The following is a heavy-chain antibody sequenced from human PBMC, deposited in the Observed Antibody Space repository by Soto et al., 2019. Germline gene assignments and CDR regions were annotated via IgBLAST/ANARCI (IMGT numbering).Heavy chain of an antibody. CDR3: ARIDKSGIGTSSWYFFDY. CDR2: IIPIFGTA. CDR1: GGTFSSYA. Sequence: GASVKVSCKASGGTFSSYAISWVRQAPGQGLEGMGGIIPIFGTANYAQKFQGRVTITADKSTSTAYMELSSLRSEDTAVYYCARIDKSGIGTSSWYFFDYWGQGTLVTVSS. J-gene: IGHJ4*02. V-gene: IGHV1-69*06. D-gene: IGHD6-13*01.